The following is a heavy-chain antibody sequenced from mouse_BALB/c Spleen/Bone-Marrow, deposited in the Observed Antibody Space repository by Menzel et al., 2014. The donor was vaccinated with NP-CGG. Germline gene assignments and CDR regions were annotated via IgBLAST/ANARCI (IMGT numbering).Heavy chain of an antibody. CDR1: GYSITSDYT. CDR3: ARSGYFYYFDY. CDR2: INYSGST. Sequence: EVKLMESGPGLVKPSQSLSLPCTVTGYSITSDYTWNWIRQFPGNKLVWMGYINYSGSTSYNPSLKSRISITRGTSKNQYFLQLNSVTTEDTATYNCARSGYFYYFDYWVQGTTLTGSS. V-gene: IGHV3-2*02. J-gene: IGHJ2*01.